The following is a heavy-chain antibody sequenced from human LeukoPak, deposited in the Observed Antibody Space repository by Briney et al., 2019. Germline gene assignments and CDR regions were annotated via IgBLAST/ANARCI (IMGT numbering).Heavy chain of an antibody. CDR3: ARDPYFDAFDM. CDR2: IKDDGNEQ. J-gene: IGHJ3*02. CDR1: GFIFNSYW. D-gene: IGHD3-3*01. Sequence: TGGSLRLSCVASGFIFNSYWMSWVRQAPGKGLEWVANIKDDGNEQYYVDSVRGRFTIFRDNAKNSLYLQMNSLRVEDAAVYFCARDPYFDAFDMWGQGTMVTVSS. V-gene: IGHV3-7*01.